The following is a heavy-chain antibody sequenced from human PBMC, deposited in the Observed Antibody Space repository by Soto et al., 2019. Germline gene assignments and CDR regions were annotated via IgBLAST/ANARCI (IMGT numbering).Heavy chain of an antibody. V-gene: IGHV4-31*03. CDR2: IYYSGST. J-gene: IGHJ4*02. D-gene: IGHD5-12*01. Sequence: PSETLSLTCTVSGGSISSGGYYWSWIRQHPGKGLEWIGYIYYSGSTYYNPPLKSRVTISVDTSKNQFSLKLSSVTAADTAVYYCARVETGRDGYNYDYWGQGTLVTVSS. CDR1: GGSISSGGYY. CDR3: ARVETGRDGYNYDY.